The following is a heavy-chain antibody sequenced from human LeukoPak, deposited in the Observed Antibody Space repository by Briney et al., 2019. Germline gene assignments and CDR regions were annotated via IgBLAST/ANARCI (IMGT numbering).Heavy chain of an antibody. CDR1: EYTFTDYY. Sequence: ASVKVSCKASEYTFTDYYIHWVRQATGQGLEWMGWMNPNSGNTGYAQKFQGRVTMTRNTSISTAYMELSSLRSEDTAVYYCARGILWFGDDVWGKGTTVTISS. V-gene: IGHV1-8*02. CDR3: ARGILWFGDDV. CDR2: MNPNSGNT. D-gene: IGHD3-10*01. J-gene: IGHJ6*04.